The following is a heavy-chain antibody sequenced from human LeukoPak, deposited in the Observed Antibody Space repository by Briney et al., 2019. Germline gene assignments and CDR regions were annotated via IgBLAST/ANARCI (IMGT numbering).Heavy chain of an antibody. CDR3: ARVGYYESSSYYSRPTYYYYGMDV. Sequence: PGGSLRLSCAASGFTFSNYCMSWVRQAPGKGLEWVANIKQDGSEKYYVDSVKGRFTISRDNAKNSLYLQMNSLRDEDTAMYYCARVGYYESSSYYSRPTYYYYGMDVWGQGTTVTVSS. CDR1: GFTFSNYC. J-gene: IGHJ6*02. CDR2: IKQDGSEK. V-gene: IGHV3-7*01. D-gene: IGHD3-22*01.